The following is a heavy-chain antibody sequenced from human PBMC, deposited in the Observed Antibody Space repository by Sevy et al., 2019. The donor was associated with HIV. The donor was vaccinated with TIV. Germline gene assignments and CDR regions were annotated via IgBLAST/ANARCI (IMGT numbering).Heavy chain of an antibody. D-gene: IGHD3-10*01. CDR1: GFTFSSYW. V-gene: IGHV3-7*01. J-gene: IGHJ4*02. CDR3: ARGIYGSGSRLGLGY. CDR2: MRQDESEK. Sequence: GESLKISCAASGFTFSSYWMTWVRQAPGKGLEWVANMRQDESEKYYVDSVKGRFTISRDNAKNSLYLQMNSLRAEDTAVYYCARGIYGSGSRLGLGYWGQGTLVTVSS.